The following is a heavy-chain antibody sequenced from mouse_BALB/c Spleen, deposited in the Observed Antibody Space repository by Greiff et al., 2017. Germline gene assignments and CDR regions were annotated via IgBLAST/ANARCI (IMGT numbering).Heavy chain of an antibody. D-gene: IGHD1-1*01. CDR1: GFNIKDTY. CDR2: IDPANGNT. Sequence: VQLKESGAELVKPGASVKLSCTASGFNIKDTYMHWVKQRPEQGLEWIGRIDPANGNTKYDPKFQGKATITADTSSNTAYLQLSSLTSEDTAVYYCARLRSVVASPYFDYWGQGTTLTVSS. V-gene: IGHV14-3*02. J-gene: IGHJ2*01. CDR3: ARLRSVVASPYFDY.